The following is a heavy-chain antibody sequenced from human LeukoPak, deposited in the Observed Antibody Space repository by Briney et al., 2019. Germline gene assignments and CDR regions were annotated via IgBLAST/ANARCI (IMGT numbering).Heavy chain of an antibody. Sequence: ASVKVSCKASGYTFTSYDINWVRQATGQGLEWMGWMNPNSGNTGYAQKFQGRVTVTRNTSISTAYMELSSLRSEDTAVYYCALIAAAGNFDYWGQGTLVTVSS. J-gene: IGHJ4*02. D-gene: IGHD6-13*01. CDR3: ALIAAAGNFDY. CDR2: MNPNSGNT. CDR1: GYTFTSYD. V-gene: IGHV1-8*01.